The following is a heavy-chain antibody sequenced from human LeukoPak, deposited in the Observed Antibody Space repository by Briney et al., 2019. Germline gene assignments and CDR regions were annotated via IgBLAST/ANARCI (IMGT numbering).Heavy chain of an antibody. Sequence: PGRSLRLSCAASGIAFSNSIMHWVRQAPGEGLEWVSAMSFDGFSKYYADSLKGRLSISRDDSKNTVYLQMNSLRLEDTAVYYCAREGHTSGYCGTFDVWGQGTTVVVSS. D-gene: IGHD3-22*01. CDR3: AREGHTSGYCGTFDV. J-gene: IGHJ3*01. CDR2: MSFDGFSK. V-gene: IGHV3-30*04. CDR1: GIAFSNSI.